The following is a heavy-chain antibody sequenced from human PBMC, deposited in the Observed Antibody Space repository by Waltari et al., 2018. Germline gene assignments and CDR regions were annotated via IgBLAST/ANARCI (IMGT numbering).Heavy chain of an antibody. V-gene: IGHV3-23*01. CDR2: ISGSGETK. D-gene: IGHD6-19*01. J-gene: IGHJ5*01. Sequence: EAQLLESGGDFVHPGGSLRLSCVVSGSTFINSALGWVRKARGKGLGWVSGISGSGETKYYTEAVKGRFTISRDNSKNMLYLQMSSLRGDDTAVYYCAKEGGRWLVANWVDFWGQGTLVTVSS. CDR1: GSTFINSA. CDR3: AKEGGRWLVANWVDF.